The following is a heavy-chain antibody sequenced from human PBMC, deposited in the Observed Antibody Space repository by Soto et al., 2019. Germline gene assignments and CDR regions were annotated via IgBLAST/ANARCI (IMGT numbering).Heavy chain of an antibody. CDR3: EVTTGY. D-gene: IGHD4-17*01. V-gene: IGHV1-8*01. CDR2: VSPENRNA. Sequence: ASVKVSCKTSGYTFTEYDINRVRQAPGQGLEYMGWVSPENRNAGYAPQFRGRIYMTADTSINTIYLELTTLTYEDAAVYYCEVTTGYWGQGTMVTVSS. CDR1: GYTFTEYD. J-gene: IGHJ4*02.